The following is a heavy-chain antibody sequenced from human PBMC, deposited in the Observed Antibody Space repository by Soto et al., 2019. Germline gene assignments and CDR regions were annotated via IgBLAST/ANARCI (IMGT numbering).Heavy chain of an antibody. CDR2: IWYDGSNK. CDR3: ARDQPEDIVVVVAATHWYFDL. J-gene: IGHJ2*01. CDR1: GFTFSSYG. Sequence: QVQLVESGGGVVQPGRSLRLSCAASGFTFSSYGMHWVRQAPGKGLEWGAVIWYDGSNKYYADSVKGRFTISRDNSKNTLYLQMNSLRAEDTAVYYCARDQPEDIVVVVAATHWYFDLWGRGTLVTVSS. D-gene: IGHD2-15*01. V-gene: IGHV3-33*01.